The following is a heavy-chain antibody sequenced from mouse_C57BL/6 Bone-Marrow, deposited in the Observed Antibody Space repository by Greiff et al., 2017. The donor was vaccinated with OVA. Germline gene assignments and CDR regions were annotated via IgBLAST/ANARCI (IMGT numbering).Heavy chain of an antibody. D-gene: IGHD6-2*01. CDR1: GFTFSNYW. J-gene: IGHJ2*01. CDR2: IRLKSDNYAT. V-gene: IGHV6-3*01. CDR3: TGSLALYYFDY. Sequence: EVKVEESGGGLVQPGGSMKLSCVASGFTFSNYWMNWVRQSPEKGLEWVAQIRLKSDNYATHYAESVKGRFTISRDDSKSSVYLQMNNLRAEDTGIYYCTGSLALYYFDYWGQGTTLTVSS.